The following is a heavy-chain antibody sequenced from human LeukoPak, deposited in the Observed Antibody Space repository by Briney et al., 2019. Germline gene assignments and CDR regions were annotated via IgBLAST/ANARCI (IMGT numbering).Heavy chain of an antibody. CDR1: GYTFTSYG. J-gene: IGHJ4*02. V-gene: IGHV1-18*01. CDR2: ISAYNGNT. D-gene: IGHD5-18*01. CDR3: ARATGGYSGSYYFDY. Sequence: VASVTVSCKASGYTFTSYGISWVRQAPGQGLEWMGWISAYNGNTNYAQKLQGRVTMTTDTSTSTAYMELRSLRSDDTAVYYCARATGGYSGSYYFDYWGQGTLVTVSS.